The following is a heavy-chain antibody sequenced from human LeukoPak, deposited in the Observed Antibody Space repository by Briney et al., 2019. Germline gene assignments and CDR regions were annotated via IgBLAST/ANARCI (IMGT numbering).Heavy chain of an antibody. D-gene: IGHD2-21*02. CDR3: ARTTAYCGGDCPSVFDY. Sequence: GGSLRLSCAASGFTFSSYWMSWVRQAPGKGLEWVANIKQDGSEKYYVDSVKGRFTISRDNAKNSLYLQMNSLRAEDTAVYYCARTTAYCGGDCPSVFDYWGQGTLVTVAS. CDR2: IKQDGSEK. CDR1: GFTFSSYW. V-gene: IGHV3-7*01. J-gene: IGHJ4*02.